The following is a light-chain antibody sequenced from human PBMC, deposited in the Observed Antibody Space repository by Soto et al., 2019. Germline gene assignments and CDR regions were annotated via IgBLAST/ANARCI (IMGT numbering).Light chain of an antibody. Sequence: EIVMTQSLGTLSVTPGERATLSCRAGQGVTTNFAWYQQKSGQSPRLLIYDVSIRATGVPARFSGTGSETDFTLTISGLQSEDSAVYFCQQYNNWPFSFGQGTRLEI. CDR1: QGVTTN. V-gene: IGKV3-15*01. J-gene: IGKJ5*01. CDR3: QQYNNWPFS. CDR2: DVS.